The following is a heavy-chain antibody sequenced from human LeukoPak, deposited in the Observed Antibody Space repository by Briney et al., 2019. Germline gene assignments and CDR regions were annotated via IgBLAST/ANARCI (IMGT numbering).Heavy chain of an antibody. D-gene: IGHD3-22*01. CDR3: ARDRAYYYDSSGSDY. CDR1: GYTFTSYG. Sequence: GASVNVSCKASGYTFTSYGISWVRQAPGQGLEWMGWISAYNGNTNYAQKLQGRVTMTTDTSTSTAYMELRSLRSDDTAVYYCARDRAYYYDSSGSDYWGQGTLVTVSS. V-gene: IGHV1-18*01. J-gene: IGHJ4*02. CDR2: ISAYNGNT.